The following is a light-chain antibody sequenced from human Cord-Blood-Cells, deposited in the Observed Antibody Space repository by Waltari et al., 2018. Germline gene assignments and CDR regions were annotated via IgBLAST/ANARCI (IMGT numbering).Light chain of an antibody. CDR1: SSDVGGYNS. CDR2: DVS. J-gene: IGLJ2*01. Sequence: QSALTQPASVSGSPGQSITISCTGTSSDVGGYNSVSWYQQHPGKAPKLMIYDVSNRPSGFSKRFSGSKSGNTASLTISGLQAEDEADYYCSSYTSSSTRVFGGGTKLTVL. CDR3: SSYTSSSTRV. V-gene: IGLV2-14*01.